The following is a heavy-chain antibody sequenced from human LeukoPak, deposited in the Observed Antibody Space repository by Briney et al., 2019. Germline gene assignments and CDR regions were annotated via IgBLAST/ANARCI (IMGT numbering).Heavy chain of an antibody. D-gene: IGHD7-27*01. J-gene: IGHJ4*02. CDR3: ARDRGTGDFF. CDR2: IYISGRT. Sequence: SETLSLTCTVSGASIRSSYWSWIRQPAGKGLEWIGRIYISGRTNYNPSLKSRVTISVDTSKNHFSLKLSSVTAADTAVYYCARDRGTGDFFWGQGTLVTVSS. V-gene: IGHV4-4*07. CDR1: GASIRSSY.